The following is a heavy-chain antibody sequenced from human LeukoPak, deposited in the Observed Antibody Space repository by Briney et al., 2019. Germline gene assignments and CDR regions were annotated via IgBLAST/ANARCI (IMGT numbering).Heavy chain of an antibody. V-gene: IGHV3-15*01. Sequence: GGSLRLSCAASGITFSKAWMSWVRQAPGKGLEWVGRIKSKTDGGTTDYAAPVKGRFTISRDDSKNTLYLQMNSLRGEDTAVYYCAKTPASSGWPYYFNYWGQGTLVTVSS. CDR2: IKSKTDGGTT. J-gene: IGHJ4*02. CDR3: AKTPASSGWPYYFNY. D-gene: IGHD6-19*01. CDR1: GITFSKAW.